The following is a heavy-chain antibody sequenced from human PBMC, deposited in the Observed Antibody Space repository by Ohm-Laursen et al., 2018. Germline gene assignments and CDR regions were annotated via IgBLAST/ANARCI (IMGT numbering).Heavy chain of an antibody. V-gene: IGHV4-31*03. Sequence: SQTLSLTCTVSGGSISSDYYWTWIRQVPGEGLEWIAYMHHSGATYYNPSLKSRVAISVEVSKNQFSLNLTSVTAADTAVYYCARDVDSWGQGTLVTVSS. J-gene: IGHJ4*02. CDR1: GGSISSDYY. CDR3: ARDVDS. CDR2: MHHSGAT.